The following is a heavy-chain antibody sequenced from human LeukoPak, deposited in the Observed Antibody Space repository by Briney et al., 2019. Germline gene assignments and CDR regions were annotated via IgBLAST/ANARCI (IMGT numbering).Heavy chain of an antibody. CDR2: IYYSGST. J-gene: IGHJ4*02. V-gene: IGHV4-39*07. D-gene: IGHD3-10*01. CDR3: AKSVSYYGSGSYSTY. Sequence: SETLSLTCTVSGGSISSGGYYWGWIRQPPGKGLEWIGSIYYSGSTYYNPSLKSRVTISVDTSKNQFSLKLSSVTAADTAVYYCAKSVSYYGSGSYSTYWGQGTLVTVSS. CDR1: GGSISSGGYY.